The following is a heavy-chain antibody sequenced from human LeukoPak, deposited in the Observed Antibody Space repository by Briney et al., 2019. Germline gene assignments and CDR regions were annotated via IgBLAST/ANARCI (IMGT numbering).Heavy chain of an antibody. D-gene: IGHD1-26*01. CDR2: IYSGGST. V-gene: IGHV3-66*01. CDR3: ARGRWELLDDAFDI. J-gene: IGHJ3*02. CDR1: GFTVSSNY. Sequence: GGSLRLSYAASGFTVSSNYMSWVRQAPGKGLEWVSVIYSGGSTYYADSVKGRFTISRDNSKNTLYLQMNSLRAEDTAVYYCARGRWELLDDAFDIWGQGTMVTVSS.